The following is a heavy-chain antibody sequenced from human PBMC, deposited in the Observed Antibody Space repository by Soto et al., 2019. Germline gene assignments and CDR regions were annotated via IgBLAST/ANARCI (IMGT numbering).Heavy chain of an antibody. D-gene: IGHD5-12*01. J-gene: IGHJ2*01. CDR2: MSGSDGRT. CDR3: TKHLRDGYGGGAFDL. Sequence: GGSLRLSCAASGFTFSSYAMTWVRQAPGKGLEWVSAMSGSDGRTYYADSVKGRFTISRDKSKNMVYLQMSNLRAEDTAVYYCTKHLRDGYGGGAFDLWGRGTLVTVSS. V-gene: IGHV3-23*01. CDR1: GFTFSSYA.